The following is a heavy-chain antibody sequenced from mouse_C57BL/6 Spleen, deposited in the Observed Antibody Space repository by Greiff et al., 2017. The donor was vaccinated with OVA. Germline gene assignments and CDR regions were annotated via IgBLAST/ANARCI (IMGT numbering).Heavy chain of an antibody. Sequence: QVQLQQSGAELVRPGASVTLSCKASGYTFTDYEMHWVKQTPVPGLEWIGAIDPETGGTAYNQKFKGKAILTADKSSSTAYMELRSLTSEDSAVYYCTRYDYDWYFDVWGTGTTVTVSS. CDR1: GYTFTDYE. D-gene: IGHD2-4*01. CDR3: TRYDYDWYFDV. J-gene: IGHJ1*03. CDR2: IDPETGGT. V-gene: IGHV1-15*01.